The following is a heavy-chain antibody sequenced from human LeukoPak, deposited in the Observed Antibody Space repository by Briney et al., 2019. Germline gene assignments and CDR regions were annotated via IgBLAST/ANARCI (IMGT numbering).Heavy chain of an antibody. CDR2: ISGRSDNT. D-gene: IGHD3-9*01. CDR3: AKWGDYDVLTIYYVSDF. V-gene: IGHV3-23*01. CDR1: GFIFSNYA. J-gene: IGHJ4*02. Sequence: PGASLRLSCAASGFIFSNYAMYWVRQAPGKGLEWVSAISGRSDNTYYADSVKGRFTLSRDSSKNTLYLQMNSLRADDTAVYYCAKWGDYDVLTIYYVSDFWGQGTLVTVSS.